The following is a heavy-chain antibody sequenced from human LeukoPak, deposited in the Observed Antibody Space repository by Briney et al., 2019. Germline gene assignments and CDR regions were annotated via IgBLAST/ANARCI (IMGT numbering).Heavy chain of an antibody. CDR1: GDSVSSGSYY. CDR2: IYYSGST. CDR3: ARIAVSSGWGYFDH. D-gene: IGHD6-19*01. Sequence: PSETLSLTCTVSGDSVSSGSYYWSWIRQPPGKGLEWIGYIYYSGSTNYNPSLKSRVTISVDTSKNQFSLKLSSVTAADTAVYYCARIAVSSGWGYFDHWGQGTPVTASS. J-gene: IGHJ4*02. V-gene: IGHV4-61*01.